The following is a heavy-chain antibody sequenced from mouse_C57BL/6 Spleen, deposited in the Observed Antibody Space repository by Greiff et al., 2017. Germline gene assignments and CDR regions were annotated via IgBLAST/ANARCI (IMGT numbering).Heavy chain of an antibody. Sequence: QVQLQQSGPELVKPGASVKISCKASGYAFSSSWMNWVKQRPGQGLEWIGRIYPGDGDTNYNGKFKGKATLTADKSSSTAYMQLSSLTSEASAVYFCTRRTGTYFDYWGQGTTLTGSS. CDR3: TRRTGTYFDY. J-gene: IGHJ2*01. CDR2: IYPGDGDT. D-gene: IGHD4-1*01. CDR1: GYAFSSSW. V-gene: IGHV1-82*01.